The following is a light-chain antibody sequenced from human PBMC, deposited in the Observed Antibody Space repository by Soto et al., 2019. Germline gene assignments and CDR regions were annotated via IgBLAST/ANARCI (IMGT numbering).Light chain of an antibody. J-gene: IGLJ2*01. Sequence: QSALTQPASVSGSPRQSITISCTGTSSDTGAYNFVSWYQQHPGKAPKLMLYDVNIRPSGVSNRFSGSKSGNTASLTISGLQAEDEADYYCTSWTTSTTMIFGGGTKLTVL. CDR3: TSWTTSTTMI. CDR2: DVN. CDR1: SSDTGAYNF. V-gene: IGLV2-14*03.